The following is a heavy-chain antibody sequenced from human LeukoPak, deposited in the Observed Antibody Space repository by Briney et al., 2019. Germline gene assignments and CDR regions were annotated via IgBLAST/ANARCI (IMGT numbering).Heavy chain of an antibody. CDR2: IYPGDSDT. CDR3: ARRRGTDFDY. CDR1: GYSFSTYW. D-gene: IGHD1-1*01. Sequence: GESLKISCQGSGYSFSTYWIGWVRQMPGKGLEWMGVIYPGDSDTRYSPSFQGQVSISADKSISTASLQWSSLEASDTAIYYCARRRGTDFDYWGQGTLVTVSS. V-gene: IGHV5-51*01. J-gene: IGHJ4*02.